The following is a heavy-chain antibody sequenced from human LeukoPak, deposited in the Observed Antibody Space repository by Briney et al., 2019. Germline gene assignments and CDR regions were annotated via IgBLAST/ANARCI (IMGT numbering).Heavy chain of an antibody. CDR3: ARAGGSVGWYGTIDS. V-gene: IGHV4-61*09. J-gene: IGHJ4*02. CDR2: LYTSGTT. Sequence: PSETLSLTCTVSGGPISSGSYYWTWIRQPAGKGLEWIGHLYTSGTTDYNPSLQSRVTISADTSKHQFSLRLTSVTAADTAVYYCARAGGSVGWYGTIDSWGQGTLVTVSS. CDR1: GGPISSGSYY. D-gene: IGHD6-19*01.